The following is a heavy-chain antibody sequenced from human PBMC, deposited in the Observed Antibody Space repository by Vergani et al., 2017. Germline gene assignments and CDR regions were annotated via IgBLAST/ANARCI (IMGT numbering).Heavy chain of an antibody. CDR2: VYPGGST. Sequence: QVQLQESGPGRVKPSQTLSLTCSVSGASINSGSYYWSWVRQPAGKELEWIGHVYPGGSTEYNPSLESRVTVSGDSSKNQFSLRLRSLTAADTAVYFCARGTPFGMFDSWGRGIPVSVSS. CDR3: ARGTPFGMFDS. CDR1: GASINSGSYY. J-gene: IGHJ4*02. D-gene: IGHD3-3*01. V-gene: IGHV4-61*02.